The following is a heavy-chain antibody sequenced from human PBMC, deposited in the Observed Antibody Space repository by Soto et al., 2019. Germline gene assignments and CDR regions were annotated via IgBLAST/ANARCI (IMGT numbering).Heavy chain of an antibody. V-gene: IGHV3-48*02. CDR1: GFTFDDYT. CDR2: ISSSSSTI. CDR3: AREAGTWHLPLNWFDP. D-gene: IGHD6-19*01. J-gene: IGHJ5*02. Sequence: GGSLRLSCAASGFTFDDYTMHWVRQAPGKGLEWVSYISSSSSTIYYADSVKGRFTISRDNAKNSLYLQMNSLRDEDTAVYYCAREAGTWHLPLNWFDPWGQGTLVTVSS.